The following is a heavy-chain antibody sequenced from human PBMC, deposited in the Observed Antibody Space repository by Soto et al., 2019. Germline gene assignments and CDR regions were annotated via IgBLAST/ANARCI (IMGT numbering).Heavy chain of an antibody. CDR1: GVPFSNYA. J-gene: IGHJ4*02. CDR3: AKQRADYGSGADTFYFDS. D-gene: IGHD3-10*01. Sequence: GGSLRLSCTVSGVPFSNYAMNWVRQAPGKGLEWVSSLSGSGGTTYYADSVKGRFIISRDNSKNTLYLLMNSLRAEDTALYYCAKQRADYGSGADTFYFDSWGQGALVTVSS. V-gene: IGHV3-23*01. CDR2: LSGSGGTT.